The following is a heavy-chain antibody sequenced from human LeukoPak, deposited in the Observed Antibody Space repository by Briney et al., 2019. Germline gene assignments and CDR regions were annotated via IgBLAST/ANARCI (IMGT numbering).Heavy chain of an antibody. D-gene: IGHD3-3*01. CDR1: GGSISSYY. J-gene: IGHJ4*02. V-gene: IGHV4-59*01. CDR2: IYYSGST. CDR3: ARSGYYTEYFDH. Sequence: SETLSLTCTVSGGSISSYYWSWIRQPPGKGLEWIGYIYYSGSTNYNPSLKSRVTISVDTSKNQFSLKLSSVTAADTAVYYCARSGYYTEYFDHWGQGTLVTVSS.